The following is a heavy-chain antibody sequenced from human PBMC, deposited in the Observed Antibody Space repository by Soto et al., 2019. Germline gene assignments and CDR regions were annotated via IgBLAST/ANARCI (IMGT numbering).Heavy chain of an antibody. CDR3: ARDIRSWYFDL. D-gene: IGHD2-2*02. CDR1: GFTFSDYG. CDR2: IWYDGSNK. V-gene: IGHV3-33*01. J-gene: IGHJ2*01. Sequence: GGSLRLSCAASGFTFSDYGMHWVRQAPGKGLEWVAVIWYDGSNKFYADSVKGRFTISRDNSKNMLYLQMNSLRAEDTAVYYCARDIRSWYFDLWGRGTLVTVSS.